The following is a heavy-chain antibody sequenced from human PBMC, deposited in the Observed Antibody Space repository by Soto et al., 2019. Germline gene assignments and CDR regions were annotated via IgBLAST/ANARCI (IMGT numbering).Heavy chain of an antibody. D-gene: IGHD5-12*01. CDR3: ARVGPEKAVLSGYDLVIDY. V-gene: IGHV3-21*01. CDR2: ISSSSSYI. J-gene: IGHJ4*02. CDR1: GFTFSSYS. Sequence: GGSLRLSCAASGFTFSSYSMNWVRQAPGKGLEWVSSISSSSSYIYYADSVKGRFTISRDNAKNSLYLQMNSLRAEDTAVYYCARVGPEKAVLSGYDLVIDYWGQGTLVTVSS.